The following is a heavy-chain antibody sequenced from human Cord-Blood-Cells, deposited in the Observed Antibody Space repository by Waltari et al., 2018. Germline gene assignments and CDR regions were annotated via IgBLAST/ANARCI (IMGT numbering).Heavy chain of an antibody. J-gene: IGHJ5*02. V-gene: IGHV3-33*01. CDR3: ARDLGGGWFDP. CDR1: GFTFSSYG. CDR2: IWYDGSNK. D-gene: IGHD3-16*01. Sequence: QVQLVESGGGVVQPGRSLRLSCAASGFTFSSYGMHWVRQAPGKGLEGVAVIWYDGSNKYYADSVKGRFTISRDNSKNTLYLQMNSLRAEDTAVYYCARDLGGGWFDPWGQGTLVTVSS.